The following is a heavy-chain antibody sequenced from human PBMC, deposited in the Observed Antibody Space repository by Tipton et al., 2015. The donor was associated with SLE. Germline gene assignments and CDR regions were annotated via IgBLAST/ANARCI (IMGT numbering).Heavy chain of an antibody. CDR2: IYYSGST. Sequence: TLSLTCTVSGYSITRGYSWAWIRQPPGKGLEWIGTIYYSGSTYYYPSLKSRITISVDTSKNQFSLEVSSVTAADSAVYYCANDYGGSRGYDNCFDPWGQGILVTVSS. J-gene: IGHJ5*02. CDR3: ANDYGGSRGYDNCFDP. V-gene: IGHV4-38-2*02. D-gene: IGHD5-12*01. CDR1: GYSITRGYS.